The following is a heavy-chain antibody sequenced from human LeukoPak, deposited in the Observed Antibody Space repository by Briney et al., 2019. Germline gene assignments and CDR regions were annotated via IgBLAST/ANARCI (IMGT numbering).Heavy chain of an antibody. V-gene: IGHV3-7*01. CDR1: GFTFSSYW. D-gene: IGHD6-13*01. CDR2: IKQDGGEK. CDR3: ARAAYSSTWYSRYFDL. J-gene: IGHJ2*01. Sequence: GGSLRLSCAASGFTFSSYWMSWVRQAPGKGLEWVANIKQDGGEKVYVDSVKGRFTISRDNAKNSLYLQMNSLRAGDTAVYYCARAAYSSTWYSRYFDLWGRGTLVTVSS.